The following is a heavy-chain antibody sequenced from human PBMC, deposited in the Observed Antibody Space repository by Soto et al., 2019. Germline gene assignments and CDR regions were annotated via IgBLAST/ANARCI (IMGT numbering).Heavy chain of an antibody. Sequence: QLQLQESGSGLVKPSQTLSLTCGVSGGSINSDACSWSWIRQPPGKGLEYIGSIYHSGSTDYNPSFKGRPTISIDNAMSQFSLNLRSVSAADTAMYFCARLPVTIGFGMDVWGQGTTVTVSS. CDR2: IYHSGST. V-gene: IGHV4-30-2*01. J-gene: IGHJ6*02. CDR1: GGSINSDACS. CDR3: ARLPVTIGFGMDV. D-gene: IGHD4-17*01.